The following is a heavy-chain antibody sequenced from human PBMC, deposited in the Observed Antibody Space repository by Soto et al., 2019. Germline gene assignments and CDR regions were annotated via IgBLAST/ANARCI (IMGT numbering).Heavy chain of an antibody. J-gene: IGHJ6*01. V-gene: IGHV3-72*01. CDR1: GFTFSDHY. CDR2: SRNRVNSHTT. CDR3: XXXXXXXXXXXXXXXXXX. Sequence: EVQLVESGGGLVQPGGSLRLSCAASGFTFSDHYMDWVRXXXXXXXXWVARSRNRVNSHTTEYAASVKGRFTISRDESXXXXXXXXXXXXXXXXXXXXXXXXXXXXXXXXXXXXXXXWGQXTTVTVSS.